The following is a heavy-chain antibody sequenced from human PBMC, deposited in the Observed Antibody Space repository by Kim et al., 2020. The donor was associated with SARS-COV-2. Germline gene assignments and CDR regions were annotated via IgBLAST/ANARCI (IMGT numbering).Heavy chain of an antibody. V-gene: IGHV4-59*08. CDR1: GASISSYY. J-gene: IGHJ4*02. Sequence: SETLSLTCHVSGASISSYYWSWIRQPPGQGLQWIGYIYYGGTTNYNPSLKNRVTISVDTSKNQCSLNLNSVTAADTAVYYCARHTGGYDPIDSWGQGTLV. CDR2: IYYGGTT. D-gene: IGHD5-12*01. CDR3: ARHTGGYDPIDS.